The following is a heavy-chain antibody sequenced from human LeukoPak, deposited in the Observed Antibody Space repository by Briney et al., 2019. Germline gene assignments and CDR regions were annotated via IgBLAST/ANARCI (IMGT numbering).Heavy chain of an antibody. Sequence: PSETLSLTCAVYGGSFSGYYWSWIRQPPGKGLGWIGEINHSGSTNYNPSLKSRVTISVDTSKNQFSLKLSSVTAADTAVYYCARGFKSSIRRNRTYKLLPIYYFDYWGQGTLVTVSS. CDR1: GGSFSGYY. CDR3: ARGFKSSIRRNRTYKLLPIYYFDY. J-gene: IGHJ4*02. V-gene: IGHV4-34*01. CDR2: INHSGST. D-gene: IGHD2-2*01.